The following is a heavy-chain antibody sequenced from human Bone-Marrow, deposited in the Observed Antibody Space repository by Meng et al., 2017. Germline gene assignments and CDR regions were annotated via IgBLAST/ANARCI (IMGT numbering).Heavy chain of an antibody. Sequence: GQLVGSGGGLVKPGGSLRLSCAASGFTFSSYSMNWVRQAPGKGLEWVSSISSSSSYIYYADSVKGRFTISRDNAKNSLYLQMNSLRAEDTAVYYCARDDYGDYRWFDPWGQGTLVTVSS. CDR3: ARDDYGDYRWFDP. CDR1: GFTFSSYS. D-gene: IGHD4-17*01. J-gene: IGHJ5*02. V-gene: IGHV3-21*01. CDR2: ISSSSSYI.